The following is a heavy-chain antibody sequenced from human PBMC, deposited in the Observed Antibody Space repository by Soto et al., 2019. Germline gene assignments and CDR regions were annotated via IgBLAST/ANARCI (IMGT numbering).Heavy chain of an antibody. D-gene: IGHD3-22*01. CDR2: IYYSGRT. J-gene: IGHJ4*02. Sequence: HLQLQESGPGLVKPSETLSLTCTVSGGSISSSSYYWGWIRQPQGKGLEWIGSIYYSGRTYYNPSLKSRVTISVDTSKNQFYLKLSSVTAADTAVYYCGFSSDYYFDYWGQGTLVTVSS. CDR1: GGSISSSSYY. V-gene: IGHV4-39*01. CDR3: GFSSDYYFDY.